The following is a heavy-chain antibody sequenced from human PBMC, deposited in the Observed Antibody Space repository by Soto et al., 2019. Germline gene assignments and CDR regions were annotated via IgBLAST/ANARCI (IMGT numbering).Heavy chain of an antibody. J-gene: IGHJ4*02. CDR1: GDTFSSYA. CDR2: IIPFFNTS. D-gene: IGHD1-26*01. Sequence: ASVKVSCKASGDTFSSYAISWVRQAPGQGLDWMGGIIPFFNTSNYGQKFKGRVTITADESTSTAYMELSSLRSEDTAMYYCARERAWGGNPLAFDSRSQGTLVTVSS. CDR3: ARERAWGGNPLAFDS. V-gene: IGHV1-69*13.